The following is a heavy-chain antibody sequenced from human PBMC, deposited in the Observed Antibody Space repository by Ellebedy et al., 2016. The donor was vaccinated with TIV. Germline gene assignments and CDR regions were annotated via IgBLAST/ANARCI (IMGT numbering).Heavy chain of an antibody. J-gene: IGHJ4*02. Sequence: GESLKISCAASGFTFSSYYMHWVRQAPGKGLVCVSRLNVAGTFTSYADSVKGRFTISRDNAKNTVDLQMNSLRVEDTAVYYCARDQGYSSSWLTDWGQGTLVTVSS. CDR1: GFTFSSYY. CDR3: ARDQGYSSSWLTD. D-gene: IGHD6-13*01. V-gene: IGHV3-74*01. CDR2: LNVAGTFT.